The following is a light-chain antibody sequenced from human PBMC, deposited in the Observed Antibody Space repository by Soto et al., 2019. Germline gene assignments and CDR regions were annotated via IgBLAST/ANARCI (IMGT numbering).Light chain of an antibody. Sequence: QSALTQPASVSGSPGQSITISCTGTSSDVGGYNYVSWYQHHPGKAPKLMIYDVSLRPSGVSNRFSGSKSGNTASLSISGLQAEDEGDYYCSSYTTSSTLLFGGGTKLTVL. CDR3: SSYTTSSTLL. CDR2: DVS. V-gene: IGLV2-14*03. J-gene: IGLJ3*02. CDR1: SSDVGGYNY.